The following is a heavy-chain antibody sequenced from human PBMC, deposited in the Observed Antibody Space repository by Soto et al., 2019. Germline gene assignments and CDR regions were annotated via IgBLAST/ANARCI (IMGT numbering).Heavy chain of an antibody. CDR3: ARDPARNWFDP. CDR1: GFPFNNYF. J-gene: IGHJ5*02. V-gene: IGHV3-74*01. CDR2: IKGDGSVI. D-gene: IGHD6-6*01. Sequence: PGGSLRLSCAASGFPFNNYFIHWVRQAPGGGLLWVSRIKGDGSVINYADSMKDRFTISIDNAKNMVHLQMDSLRADDTAVYYCARDPARNWFDPWGQGTLVTVSS.